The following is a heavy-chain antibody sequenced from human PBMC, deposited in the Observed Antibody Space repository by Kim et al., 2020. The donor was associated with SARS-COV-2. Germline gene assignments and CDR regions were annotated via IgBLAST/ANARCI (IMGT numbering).Heavy chain of an antibody. CDR1: GFTFSSYA. CDR3: AKNGDYSNYRSYFDL. J-gene: IGHJ2*01. Sequence: RGSLRLSCAASGFTFSSYAMHWVRQAPGKGLEWVAVIWYDGSNKYYADSVKGRFTISRDNSKNTLYLQMNSLRAEDTAVYYCAKNGDYSNYRSYFDLWGRGTLVTVSS. D-gene: IGHD4-4*01. CDR2: IWYDGSNK. V-gene: IGHV3-33*06.